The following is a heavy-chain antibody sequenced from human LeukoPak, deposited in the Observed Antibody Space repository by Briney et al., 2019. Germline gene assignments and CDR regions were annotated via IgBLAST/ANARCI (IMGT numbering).Heavy chain of an antibody. V-gene: IGHV3-66*01. CDR2: IYDGGST. J-gene: IGHJ1*01. CDR1: GFTVSSNS. Sequence: GGSLRLSCAASGFTVSSNSMSWVRQAPGKGLEWVSVIYDGGSTYHTDSVKGRFSISRDNSKNTVYLQMNGLRAEDTAVYYCARALKYDSESRNDYYEYFKHWGQGTLVTVSS. CDR3: ARALKYDSESRNDYYEYFKH. D-gene: IGHD3-22*01.